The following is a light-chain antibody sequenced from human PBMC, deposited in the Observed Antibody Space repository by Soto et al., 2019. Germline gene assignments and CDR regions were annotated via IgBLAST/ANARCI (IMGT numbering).Light chain of an antibody. CDR2: ASV. V-gene: IGKV3-20*01. CDR3: HPYCNSRP. J-gene: IGKJ5*01. Sequence: ELMLTQSPGSLSLTRGERATLSCKTSQSSGSNFVAWYQQKPGQAPRLLIYASVTRATGIPDRFSCSASGTVLTLTIISLEPEAFAVYYWHPYCNSRPFGQGTRLEI. CDR1: QSSGSNF.